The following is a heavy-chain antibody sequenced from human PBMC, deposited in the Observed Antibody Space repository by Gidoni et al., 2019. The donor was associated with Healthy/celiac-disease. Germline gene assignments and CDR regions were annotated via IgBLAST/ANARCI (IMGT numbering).Heavy chain of an antibody. J-gene: IGHJ4*02. V-gene: IGHV3-21*01. CDR2: ISSSSSYI. Sequence: EVQLVESGGGLVKPGGSLRLSCPASGFTFSSYSMNWVRQAPGKGLEWVSSISSSSSYIYYADSVKGRFTISRDNAKNSLYLQMNSLRAEDTAVYYCARDLAVAVGGGAYWGQGTLVTVSS. CDR1: GFTFSSYS. D-gene: IGHD6-19*01. CDR3: ARDLAVAVGGGAY.